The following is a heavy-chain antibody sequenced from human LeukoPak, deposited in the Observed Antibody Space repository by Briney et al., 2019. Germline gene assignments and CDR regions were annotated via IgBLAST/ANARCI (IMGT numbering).Heavy chain of an antibody. CDR1: SGSISSSTYY. J-gene: IGHJ4*02. CDR3: ARRGSGQVDY. D-gene: IGHD1-1*01. Sequence: NPSETLSLTCTVSSGSISSSTYYWGWIRQPPGKGLEWIGTIYYTGSTYYNPSLKSRVTTSVDTSKNQFSLKLSSVTAADTAVYYCARRGSGQVDYWAQGTLVTVSS. CDR2: IYYTGST. V-gene: IGHV4-39*01.